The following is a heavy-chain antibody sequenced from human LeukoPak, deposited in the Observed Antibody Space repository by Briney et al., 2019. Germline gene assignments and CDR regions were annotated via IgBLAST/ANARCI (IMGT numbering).Heavy chain of an antibody. D-gene: IGHD5/OR15-5a*01. CDR3: ARGPRFPDY. Sequence: GGSLRLSCAASGFTFSSYAMNWVRQVRGKGLEWGSAISSSSSYIYYADSVKGRVTISRDNAKNSLYLQMNSLRAEDTAVYYCARGPRFPDYWGQGTLVTVSS. V-gene: IGHV3-21*01. J-gene: IGHJ4*02. CDR2: ISSSSSYI. CDR1: GFTFSSYA.